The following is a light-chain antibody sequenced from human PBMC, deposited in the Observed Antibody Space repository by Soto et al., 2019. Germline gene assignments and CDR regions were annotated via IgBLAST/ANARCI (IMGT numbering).Light chain of an antibody. V-gene: IGKV1-9*01. Sequence: DIQLTQSPSCLSASVGDRVTITCRASQDISSSLAWYQQKPGKAPKLLIYDASTLQTGVPSRFRGSGSGTEFTLTISSLQPEDFATYSCQQLASYPIGTFGGGTKVDIK. J-gene: IGKJ4*01. CDR3: QQLASYPIGT. CDR1: QDISSS. CDR2: DAS.